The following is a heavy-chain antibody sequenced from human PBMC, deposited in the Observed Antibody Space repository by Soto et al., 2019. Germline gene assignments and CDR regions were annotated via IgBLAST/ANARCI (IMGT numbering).Heavy chain of an antibody. J-gene: IGHJ4*02. V-gene: IGHV4-31*03. CDR3: ARGRQQLAQFDY. D-gene: IGHD6-13*01. Sequence: QVQLQESGPGLMKPSQTLSLTCTVSGGSISSGGYYWNWIRQHPGKGLEWIAYIYYSGSTSYNTSRKSRLTILVDTSKNQFSLKLSSVTAADTAVYYCARGRQQLAQFDYWGTGTLVTVSS. CDR1: GGSISSGGYY. CDR2: IYYSGST.